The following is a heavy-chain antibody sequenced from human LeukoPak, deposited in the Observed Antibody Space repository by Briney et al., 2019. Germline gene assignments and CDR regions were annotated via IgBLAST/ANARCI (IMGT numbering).Heavy chain of an antibody. CDR2: ISWNSGSI. Sequence: GGSLRLSCAASGFTFDDYAMHWVRQAPGKDLEWVSGISWNSGSIGYADSVKGRFTISRDNAKNSLYLQMNSLRAEDMALYYCAKSRSFGELPDYWGQGTLVTVSS. CDR3: AKSRSFGELPDY. CDR1: GFTFDDYA. D-gene: IGHD3-10*01. V-gene: IGHV3-9*03. J-gene: IGHJ4*02.